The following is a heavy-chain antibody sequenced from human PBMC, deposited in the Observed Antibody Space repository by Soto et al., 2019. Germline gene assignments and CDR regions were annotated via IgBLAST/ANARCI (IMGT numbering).Heavy chain of an antibody. Sequence: SQTLSLTGAISGDSVSSDSVTWNWIRQSPSRGLEWLGRTYYRSKWYSDYALSVKSRVTINADMSKNQVSLQLNSVTPEDSAVYYCVRLIGNSWLDYWGQGTLVTV. D-gene: IGHD2-8*01. CDR1: GDSVSSDSVT. CDR3: VRLIGNSWLDY. V-gene: IGHV6-1*01. J-gene: IGHJ5*01. CDR2: TYYRSKWYS.